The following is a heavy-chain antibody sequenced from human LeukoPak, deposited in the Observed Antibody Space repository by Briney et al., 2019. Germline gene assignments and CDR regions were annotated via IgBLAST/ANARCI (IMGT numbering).Heavy chain of an antibody. J-gene: IGHJ2*01. CDR2: IKHSGST. V-gene: IGHV4-34*01. D-gene: IGHD5-12*01. CDR3: ARGYSGYDEFDL. Sequence: PSETLSLTCAVYGGSFSGYYWSWIRHPPGKGLEWIGEIKHSGSTNYNPSLKSRFIISVDTSKNQFSRYLSSVTAADTAVYYCARGYSGYDEFDLWGRGTLVTVSS. CDR1: GGSFSGYY.